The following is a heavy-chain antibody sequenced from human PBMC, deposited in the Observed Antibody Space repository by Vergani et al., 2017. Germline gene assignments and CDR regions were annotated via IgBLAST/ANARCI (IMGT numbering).Heavy chain of an antibody. Sequence: EVQLLQSGGGVIQPGGSVRLSCAASGFTFDDYAMHWVRQAPGKGLEWVSLISWDGGSTYYADSVKGRFTISRDNSKNSLYLQMNSLRAEDTALYYCAKDHYGDYGSFDYWGQGTLVTVSS. CDR2: ISWDGGST. CDR3: AKDHYGDYGSFDY. CDR1: GFTFDDYA. D-gene: IGHD4-17*01. J-gene: IGHJ4*02. V-gene: IGHV3-43D*03.